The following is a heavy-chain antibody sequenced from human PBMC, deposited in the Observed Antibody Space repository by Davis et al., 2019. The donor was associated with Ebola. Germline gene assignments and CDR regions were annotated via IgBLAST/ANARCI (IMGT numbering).Heavy chain of an antibody. Sequence: AASVKVSCKASGYTFTGYYMHWVRQAPGQGLEWMGWINPNSGGTNYAQKFQGWVTMTRDTSISTAYMELSSLRSEDTAVYYCARDLEIVVVTAKSRKWYYYYYGMDVWGQGTTVTVSS. CDR1: GYTFTGYY. CDR2: INPNSGGT. J-gene: IGHJ6*02. D-gene: IGHD2-21*02. V-gene: IGHV1-2*04. CDR3: ARDLEIVVVTAKSRKWYYYYYGMDV.